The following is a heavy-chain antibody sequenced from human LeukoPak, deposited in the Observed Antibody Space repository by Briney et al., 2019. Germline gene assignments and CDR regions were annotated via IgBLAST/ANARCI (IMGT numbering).Heavy chain of an antibody. CDR2: IYHSGST. CDR1: GGSISDPNFY. D-gene: IGHD4-23*01. J-gene: IGHJ4*02. CDR3: AREQTPTTVVTG. Sequence: SETLSLTCTVSGGSISDPNFYWGWIRQPPGKGLEWIGSIYHSGSTYYNPSLKSRVTISVDTSKNQFSLKLSSVTAADTAVYYCAREQTPTTVVTGWGQGTLVTVSS. V-gene: IGHV4-39*07.